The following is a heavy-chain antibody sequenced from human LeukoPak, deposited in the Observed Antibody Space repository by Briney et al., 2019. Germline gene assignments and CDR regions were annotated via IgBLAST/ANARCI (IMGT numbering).Heavy chain of an antibody. D-gene: IGHD6-13*01. CDR1: GGSVSSGSYY. J-gene: IGHJ4*02. Sequence: SETLSLTCTVSGGSVSSGSYYWSWIRQPPGKGLEWIGYIYYSGSTNYNPSLKSRVTISVDTSKNQFSLKLSSVTAADTAVYYCARHPNSNWDYWGQGTLVTVSS. V-gene: IGHV4-61*01. CDR2: IYYSGST. CDR3: ARHPNSNWDY.